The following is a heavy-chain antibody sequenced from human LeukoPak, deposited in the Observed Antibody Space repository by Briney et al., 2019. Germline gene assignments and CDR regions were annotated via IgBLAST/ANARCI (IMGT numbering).Heavy chain of an antibody. CDR2: ISSTGTYI. CDR1: GFTFSSSTFGSYT. Sequence: GGSLRLSCATSGFTFSSSTFGSYTMNWVRQAPGKGLEWVSSISSTGTYIYYTDSVKGRFTISRDIANSLLYLQMNSLRAEDTAVYYCARDYLDTSGYYKRSWNGFDMWRQGTTVTVSS. J-gene: IGHJ3*02. D-gene: IGHD3-22*01. CDR3: ARDYLDTSGYYKRSWNGFDM. V-gene: IGHV3-21*01.